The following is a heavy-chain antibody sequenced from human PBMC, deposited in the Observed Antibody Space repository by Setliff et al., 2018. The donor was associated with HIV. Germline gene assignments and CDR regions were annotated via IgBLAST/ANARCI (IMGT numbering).Heavy chain of an antibody. CDR1: DASYSGTNHY. CDR3: VRQAFYYASGTYSHFYMDV. CDR2: IDDSGMT. V-gene: IGHV4-39*01. Sequence: SETLSLTCTLSDASYSGTNHYWGWIRQPPGKGLEWIGSIDDSGMTYHSPSLRSRVTSSVDPSKIQFSLKLSSVAAADTAVYYCVRQAFYYASGTYSHFYMDVWGKGIAVTVSS. J-gene: IGHJ6*03. D-gene: IGHD3-10*01.